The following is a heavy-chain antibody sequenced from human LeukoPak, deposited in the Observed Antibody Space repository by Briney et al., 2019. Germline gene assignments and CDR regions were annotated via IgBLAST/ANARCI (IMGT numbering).Heavy chain of an antibody. J-gene: IGHJ5*02. Sequence: ASVKISRETSGYSFSSYSLSCVRHAPGQGPECMGWISTYNTNRKYTQRFQDRLTLTTDTSTATAYMELRVLRYNDTAVYYCARGPQQMVWTDYWFDPWGRGTLVTVSS. CDR1: GYSFSSYS. CDR2: ISTYNTNR. V-gene: IGHV1-18*01. CDR3: ARGPQQMVWTDYWFDP. D-gene: IGHD6-13*01.